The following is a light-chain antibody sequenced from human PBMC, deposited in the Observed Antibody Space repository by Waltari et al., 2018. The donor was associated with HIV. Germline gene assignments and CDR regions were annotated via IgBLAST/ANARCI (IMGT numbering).Light chain of an antibody. Sequence: QSVLTPPPSASGTPGQRVTISCSGSSSNIGDHTVTWYQQLPGTAPKLLIYTNTQRPSGVPDRFSGSKSGTSASLAISGLQSEDEADYYCATWDDSLNGHVVFGGGTKLTVL. CDR1: SSNIGDHT. V-gene: IGLV1-44*01. CDR3: ATWDDSLNGHVV. J-gene: IGLJ2*01. CDR2: TNT.